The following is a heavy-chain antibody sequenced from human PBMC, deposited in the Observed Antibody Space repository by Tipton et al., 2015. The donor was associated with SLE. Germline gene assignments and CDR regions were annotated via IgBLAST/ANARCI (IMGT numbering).Heavy chain of an antibody. D-gene: IGHD5-18*01. V-gene: IGHV4-61*02. J-gene: IGHJ4*02. Sequence: TLSLTCTVSGGSISSGSYYWSWIRQPAGKGLEWIGRIYTSGSTNYNPSLKSRVTISVDTSKNQFSLKLSSVTAADTAVYYCARGTAMGHWGQGTLVTVSS. CDR2: IYTSGST. CDR1: GGSISSGSYY. CDR3: ARGTAMGH.